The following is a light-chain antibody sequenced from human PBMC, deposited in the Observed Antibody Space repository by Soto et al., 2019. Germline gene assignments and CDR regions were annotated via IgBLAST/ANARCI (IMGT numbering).Light chain of an antibody. CDR3: KQRSTWPPFT. CDR1: HNFSNY. Sequence: EIVLTQSPATLSLSPGERATLSCTASHNFSNYLAWYQQKPGQTPRLLIYDASIRATGIPARFSGGGSGTDFTLTISRLEPEDFAVYYCKQRSTWPPFTFGGGTKVEIK. J-gene: IGKJ4*01. V-gene: IGKV3-11*01. CDR2: DAS.